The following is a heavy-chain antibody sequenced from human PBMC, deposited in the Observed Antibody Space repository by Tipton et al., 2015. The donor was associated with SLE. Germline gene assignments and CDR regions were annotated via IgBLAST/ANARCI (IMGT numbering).Heavy chain of an antibody. D-gene: IGHD3-9*01. CDR2: SYYSGTT. Sequence: LRLSCSVSGGSISSYYWNWIRQPPEKGLEWIGYSYYSGTTNYNPSLKSRVTLSVDTPKNQFSLKLSSVTAADTAVYYCARGSFDWLPSYWGQGTLVTVSS. CDR3: ARGSFDWLPSY. J-gene: IGHJ4*02. CDR1: GGSISSYY. V-gene: IGHV4-59*01.